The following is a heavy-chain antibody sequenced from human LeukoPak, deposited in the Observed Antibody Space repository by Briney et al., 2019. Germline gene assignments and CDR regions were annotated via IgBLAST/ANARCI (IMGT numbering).Heavy chain of an antibody. CDR2: FTGSGDRT. D-gene: IGHD3-9*01. Sequence: GGSLRLCCAASGFIFSNYAMNWVRQAPGKGLEWVSTFTGSGDRTYYADSVKGRFTISRDNSKNTLYLHMNSLRVEDTAIYYCAKLYYDILTGYPYYFDYWGQGTLVTVSS. CDR3: AKLYYDILTGYPYYFDY. CDR1: GFIFSNYA. V-gene: IGHV3-23*01. J-gene: IGHJ4*02.